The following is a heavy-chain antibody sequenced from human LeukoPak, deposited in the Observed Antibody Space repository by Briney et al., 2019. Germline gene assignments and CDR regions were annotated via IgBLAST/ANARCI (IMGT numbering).Heavy chain of an antibody. CDR2: ISSNGGST. J-gene: IGHJ4*02. D-gene: IGHD4-17*01. CDR3: VKDHRMTTVTTGGYFDY. Sequence: GGSLRLSCSASGFTFSSYAMHWVRQAPGKGLEYVSAISSNGGSTYYEDSVKGRFTISRDNSKNTLYLQMSSLRAEDTAVYYCVKDHRMTTVTTGGYFDYWGQGTLVTVSS. CDR1: GFTFSSYA. V-gene: IGHV3-64D*06.